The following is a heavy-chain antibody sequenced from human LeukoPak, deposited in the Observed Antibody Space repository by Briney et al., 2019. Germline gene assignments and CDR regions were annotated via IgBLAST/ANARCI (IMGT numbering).Heavy chain of an antibody. CDR1: GGSISSGSYY. V-gene: IGHV4-61*02. CDR3: ARDRIAAALDYYMDV. CDR2: IYTSGST. Sequence: SETLSLTCTVSGGSISSGSYYWSWIRQPGGKGLEWIGRIYTSGSTNYNPSLKSRVTISVDTSKNQFSLKLSSVTAADTAVYYCARDRIAAALDYYMDVWGKGTTVTVSS. D-gene: IGHD6-13*01. J-gene: IGHJ6*03.